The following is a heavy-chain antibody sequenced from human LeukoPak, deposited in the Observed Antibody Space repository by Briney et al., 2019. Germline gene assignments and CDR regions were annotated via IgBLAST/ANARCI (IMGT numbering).Heavy chain of an antibody. J-gene: IGHJ4*02. D-gene: IGHD1-26*01. CDR2: FYHSGST. Sequence: SETLSLTCTVSGYSISSGYYWGWIRQPPGKGLEWIGSFYHSGSTYYNPSLKSRVTMSVDTSKNQFSLKLSSVTAADTAVYYCARDHPATQWVLLGWYFDYWGQGTLVTGSS. V-gene: IGHV4-38-2*02. CDR3: ARDHPATQWVLLGWYFDY. CDR1: GYSISSGYY.